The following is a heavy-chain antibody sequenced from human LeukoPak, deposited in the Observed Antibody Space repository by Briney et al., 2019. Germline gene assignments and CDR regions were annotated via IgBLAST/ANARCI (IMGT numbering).Heavy chain of an antibody. CDR3: ARDTGKSGSWYDYYYYYGMDV. J-gene: IGHJ6*02. CDR1: GFTFSSYS. Sequence: LRLSCAASGFTFSSYSMNWIRQPPGKGLEWIGYIYYSGSTYYNPSLKSRVTISVDTSKNQFSLKLSSVTAADTAVYYCARDTGKSGSWYDYYYYYGMDVWGQGTTVTVSS. V-gene: IGHV4-30-4*08. D-gene: IGHD6-13*01. CDR2: IYYSGST.